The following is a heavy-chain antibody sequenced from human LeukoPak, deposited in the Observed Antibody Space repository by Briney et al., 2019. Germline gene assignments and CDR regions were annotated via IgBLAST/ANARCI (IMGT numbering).Heavy chain of an antibody. Sequence: GASVKVSCKASGGTFSSYAISWVRQAPGQGLEWMGGIIPIFGTANYAQKFQGRVTITRDTSASTAYMELSSLRSEDTAVYYCARVSGRANFYGMDVWGQGTTVTVSS. CDR2: IIPIFGTA. CDR3: ARVSGRANFYGMDV. D-gene: IGHD3-10*01. J-gene: IGHJ6*02. V-gene: IGHV1-69*05. CDR1: GGTFSSYA.